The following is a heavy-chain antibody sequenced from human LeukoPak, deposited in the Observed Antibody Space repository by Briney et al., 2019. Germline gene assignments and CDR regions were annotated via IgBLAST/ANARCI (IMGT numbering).Heavy chain of an antibody. V-gene: IGHV4-31*03. J-gene: IGHJ5*02. Sequence: SETLSLTCTVSGGSISSGGYYWSWIRQHPGKGLEWIGYIYYSGSTYYNPPLKSRVTISVDTSKNQFSLKLSSVTAADTAVYYCSGSLSSDRFDPWGQGTLVTVSS. CDR3: SGSLSSDRFDP. D-gene: IGHD1-26*01. CDR2: IYYSGST. CDR1: GGSISSGGYY.